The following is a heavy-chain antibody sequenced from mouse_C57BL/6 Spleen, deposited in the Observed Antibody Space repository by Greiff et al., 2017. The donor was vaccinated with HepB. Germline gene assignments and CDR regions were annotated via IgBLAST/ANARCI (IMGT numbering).Heavy chain of an antibody. D-gene: IGHD1-3*01. CDR3: ARSSWVYAMDY. CDR1: GFTFSDYG. CDR2: ISSGSSTI. Sequence: EVQLVESGGGLVKPGGSLKLSCAASGFTFSDYGMHWVRQAPEKGLEWVAYISSGSSTIYYADTVKGRFTISRDNAKNTLFLQMTSLRSEDTAMYYCARSSWVYAMDYWGQGTSVTVSS. J-gene: IGHJ4*01. V-gene: IGHV5-17*01.